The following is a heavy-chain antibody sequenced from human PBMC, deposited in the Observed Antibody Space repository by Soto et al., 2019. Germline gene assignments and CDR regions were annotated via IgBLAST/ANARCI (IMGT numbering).Heavy chain of an antibody. CDR1: GGSFSGYY. CDR2: INHSGST. CDR3: ARGRWGQWLVKLDV. J-gene: IGHJ6*02. V-gene: IGHV4-34*01. D-gene: IGHD6-19*01. Sequence: QVQLQQWGAGLLKPSETLSLTCAVYGGSFSGYYWSWIRQPPGKGLEWIGEINHSGSTNYNPSLKGRVTISVDTSKNQFSLKLSSVTAADTAVYYCARGRWGQWLVKLDVWGQGTTVTVSS.